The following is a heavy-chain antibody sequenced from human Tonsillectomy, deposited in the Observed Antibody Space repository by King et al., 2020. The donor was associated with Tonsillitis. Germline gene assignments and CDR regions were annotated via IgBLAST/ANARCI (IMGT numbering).Heavy chain of an antibody. CDR3: VAGYGWLPDY. J-gene: IGHJ4*02. Sequence: VQLVESGGGLVQPGGSLELSCAASGFSFSSCWMNWVRQAPGKGLEWVAIIKQDGSETHYVDSVMGRFTISRDNAKNSLYLQIHSLRAEDTAVYFCVAGYGWLPDYWGQGTLVTVSS. V-gene: IGHV3-7*03. CDR1: GFSFSSCW. D-gene: IGHD5-18*01. CDR2: IKQDGSET.